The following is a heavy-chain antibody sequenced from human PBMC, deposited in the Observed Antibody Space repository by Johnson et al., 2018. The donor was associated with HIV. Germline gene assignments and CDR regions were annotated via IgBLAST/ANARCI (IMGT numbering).Heavy chain of an antibody. D-gene: IGHD3-3*01. CDR3: ATDLGLEWSEGDDAFDI. J-gene: IGHJ3*02. V-gene: IGHV3-30*04. CDR1: GFTFSSYA. Sequence: QVQLVESGGGVVQPGRSLRLSCAASGFTFSSYAMHWVRQAPGKGLEWVAVISFDGTTDYAAPVKGRFTISRDDSKNRVYLQMNSLKTEDTGVYYCATDLGLEWSEGDDAFDIWGQGTMVTVSS. CDR2: ISFDGTT.